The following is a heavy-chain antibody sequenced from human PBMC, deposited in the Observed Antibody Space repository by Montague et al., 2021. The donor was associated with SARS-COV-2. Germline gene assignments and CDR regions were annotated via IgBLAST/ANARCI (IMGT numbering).Heavy chain of an antibody. CDR3: ARDPLCITFFGVVTRYGLDV. CDR2: IYYSGST. CDR1: GGSVSSGCYY. J-gene: IGHJ6*02. V-gene: IGHV4-61*01. D-gene: IGHD3-3*01. Sequence: SETLSLTCTVSGGSVSSGCYYWIWIRQPPGKGLEWNGYIYYSGSTNYTPSLKSRVTISVDTSKNQFSLKLSSVTAADTAVYYCARDPLCITFFGVVTRYGLDVWGQGTTVTVSS.